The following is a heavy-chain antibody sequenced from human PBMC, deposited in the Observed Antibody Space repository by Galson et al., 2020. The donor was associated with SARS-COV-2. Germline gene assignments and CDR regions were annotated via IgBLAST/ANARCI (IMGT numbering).Heavy chain of an antibody. CDR2: IDWDDLK. V-gene: IGHV2-70*04. Sequence: SGPTLAKPTQTLILTCTFSGFSLRTSGMRVSWIRQPPGKALEWLARIDWDDLKFYNTSLRTRLTISKDTSKNQVVLTMTNVDPVDTATYYCARCPTSSEVQSHFDYWGQGILVTVSS. J-gene: IGHJ4*02. CDR3: ARCPTSSEVQSHFDY. CDR1: GFSLRTSGMR.